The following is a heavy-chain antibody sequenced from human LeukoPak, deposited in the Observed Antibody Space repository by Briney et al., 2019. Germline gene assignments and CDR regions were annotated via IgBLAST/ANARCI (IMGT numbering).Heavy chain of an antibody. CDR1: GFTFSSYA. J-gene: IGHJ6*03. V-gene: IGHV3-23*01. CDR2: ISGSGGST. CDR3: AKVQETDTAMANKNNYYYYYMDV. D-gene: IGHD5-18*01. Sequence: PGGSLRLSCAASGFTFSSYAMSWVRQAPGKGLEWVSAISGSGGSTYYADSVKGRFTISRDNSKNTLYLQMNSLRAEDTAVYYCAKVQETDTAMANKNNYYYYYMDVWGKGTTVTVSS.